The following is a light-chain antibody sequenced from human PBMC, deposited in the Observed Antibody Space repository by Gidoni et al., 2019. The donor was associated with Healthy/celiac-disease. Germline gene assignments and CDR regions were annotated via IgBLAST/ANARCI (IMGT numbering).Light chain of an antibody. CDR2: GAS. J-gene: IGKJ3*01. Sequence: EIVLTKSPGTLSLSPGERATLSCRASQSVRSSYLAWYQQKPGQAPRLLIYGASSRATGIPDRFSGSGSGTDFTLTISRLEPEDFAVYYCQQYGSSLFTFGPGTKVDIK. CDR1: QSVRSSY. V-gene: IGKV3-20*01. CDR3: QQYGSSLFT.